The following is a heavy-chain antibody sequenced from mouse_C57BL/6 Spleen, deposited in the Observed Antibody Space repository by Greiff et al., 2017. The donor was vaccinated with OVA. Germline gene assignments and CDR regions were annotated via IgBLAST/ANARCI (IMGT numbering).Heavy chain of an antibody. J-gene: IGHJ1*03. Sequence: EVKLQESGGGLVQPKGSLKLSCAASGFSFNTYAMNWVRQAPGKGLEWVARIRSKSNNYATYYADSVKDRFTISRDDSESMLYLQMNNLKTEDTAMYYCVRGLTVVSHWYFDVWGTGTTVTVSS. CDR3: VRGLTVVSHWYFDV. D-gene: IGHD1-1*01. CDR2: IRSKSNNYAT. CDR1: GFSFNTYA. V-gene: IGHV10-1*01.